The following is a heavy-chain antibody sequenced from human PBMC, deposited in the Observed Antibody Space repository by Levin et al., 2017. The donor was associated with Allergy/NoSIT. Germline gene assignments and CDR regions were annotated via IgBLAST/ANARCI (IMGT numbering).Heavy chain of an antibody. CDR1: GESISSSYW. CDR3: ARRTYYYGLDV. Sequence: PSETLSLTCFVSGESISSSYWWNWVRQSPGKGPECIGEIYHRGTTNYNPSLKNRVAISIDKSKNQFSLRLTSVTAADTAIYYCARRTYYYGLDVWGQGTTVTVS. J-gene: IGHJ6*02. V-gene: IGHV4-4*02. CDR2: IYHRGTT.